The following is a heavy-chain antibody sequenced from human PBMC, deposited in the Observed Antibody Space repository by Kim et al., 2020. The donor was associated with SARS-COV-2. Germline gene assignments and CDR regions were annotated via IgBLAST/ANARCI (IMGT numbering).Heavy chain of an antibody. V-gene: IGHV3-21*01. D-gene: IGHD3-22*01. J-gene: IGHJ4*02. CDR3: ARRWNEYYYDSSGPNLLFDY. CDR2: ISSSSSYI. CDR1: GFTFSSYS. Sequence: GGSLRLSCAASGFTFSSYSMNWVRQAPGKGLEWVSSISSSSSYIYYADSVKGRFTISRDNAKNSLYLQMNSLRAEDTAVYYCARRWNEYYYDSSGPNLLFDYWGQGTLVTVSS.